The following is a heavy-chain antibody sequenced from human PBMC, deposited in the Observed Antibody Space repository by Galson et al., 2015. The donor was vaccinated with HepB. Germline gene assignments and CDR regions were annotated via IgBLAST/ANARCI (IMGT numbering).Heavy chain of an antibody. J-gene: IGHJ4*02. V-gene: IGHV3-30*02. CDR1: GFTFSNYG. CDR2: IRCDGTNE. CDR3: AKVTMIGSY. Sequence: SLRLSCAASGFTFSNYGIHWVRQAPGKGLEWVSFIRCDGTNEYYADSVKGRFTISRDNAKNTLYLQMNSLRAEDTAVYYCAKVTMIGSYWGQGTLVTVSS. D-gene: IGHD3-22*01.